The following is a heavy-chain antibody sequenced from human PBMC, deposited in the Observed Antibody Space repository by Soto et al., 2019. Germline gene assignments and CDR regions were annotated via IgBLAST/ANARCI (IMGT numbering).Heavy chain of an antibody. J-gene: IGHJ4*02. CDR1: GGSLGSSSYY. Sequence: SETLSLTCTVSGGSLGSSSYYWGWIRQSPGKGLEWIGNIYYSGNTFYNPSLKSRVTISVDTSKNQLYLHLSSVTAADTAIFYCASIAAPGTTHFDFWGQGTLVTVSS. CDR2: IYYSGNT. V-gene: IGHV4-39*01. CDR3: ASIAAPGTTHFDF. D-gene: IGHD6-13*01.